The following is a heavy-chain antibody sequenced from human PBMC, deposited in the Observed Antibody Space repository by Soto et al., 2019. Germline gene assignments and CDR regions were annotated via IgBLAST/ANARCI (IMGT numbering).Heavy chain of an antibody. CDR3: TTTGHYYYYMHR. J-gene: IGHJ6*03. CDR2: IKSITDGGTT. CDR1: GFTFTNAW. V-gene: IGHV3-15*01. Sequence: NPGGSLRLSCAASGFTFTNAWMNWVRQTPGKGLEWVGRIKSITDGGTTDYGAPVKGRFTISRDDSKNTVYLQMSSLKTEDTAVYYCTTTGHYYYYMHRCGKGTTVTVSS.